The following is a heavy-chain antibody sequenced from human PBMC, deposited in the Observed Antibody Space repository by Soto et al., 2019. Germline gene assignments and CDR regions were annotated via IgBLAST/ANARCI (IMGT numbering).Heavy chain of an antibody. D-gene: IGHD2-21*01. Sequence: SGPTLVKPTQTLTLTCTFSGFSLSTSGVGVGWIRQPPGKALEWLALIYWDDDKRYSPALKSRLTITKATSKNQVVLTMTNMDPVDTDTYYCAHRKLVIGAFDIWGQGTMVTVSS. CDR3: AHRKLVIGAFDI. CDR2: IYWDDDK. CDR1: GFSLSTSGVG. V-gene: IGHV2-5*02. J-gene: IGHJ3*02.